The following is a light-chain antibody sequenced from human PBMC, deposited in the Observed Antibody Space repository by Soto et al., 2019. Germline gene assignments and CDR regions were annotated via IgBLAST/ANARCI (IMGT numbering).Light chain of an antibody. V-gene: IGKV1-39*01. CDR3: QQSYSTPLT. Sequence: DIQMTQSPSSLSASVGDRVTMTCRASQRISSYLNWYQQKPVKAPKLLIYAASSLQSGVPSRFSGSGSGTDFTLTISSLQPEDFATYYCQQSYSTPLTFGGGTKVEIK. CDR1: QRISSY. J-gene: IGKJ4*01. CDR2: AAS.